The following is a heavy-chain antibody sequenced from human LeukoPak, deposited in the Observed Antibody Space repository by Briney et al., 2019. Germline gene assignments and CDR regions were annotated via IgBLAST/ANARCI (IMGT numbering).Heavy chain of an antibody. V-gene: IGHV1-18*01. D-gene: IGHD1-14*01. Sequence: ASVKVSCKASGYSFTNYGINWVRQAPGQGLEWMGWISGYNGKTNYAQKFQGRVTMTTDTSTSTAYMELRSLRSDDTAVYYCARGAISGTTPSDYWGQGTLVTVSS. CDR3: ARGAISGTTPSDY. CDR1: GYSFTNYG. CDR2: ISGYNGKT. J-gene: IGHJ4*02.